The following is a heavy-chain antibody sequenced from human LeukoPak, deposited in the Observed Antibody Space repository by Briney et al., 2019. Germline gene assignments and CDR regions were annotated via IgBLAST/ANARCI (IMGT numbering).Heavy chain of an antibody. CDR2: ISGSSSCI. CDR3: ARVGSSGWYSWYYYGMDV. Sequence: GGSLRLSCAASGFTFSSYSMNWVRQAPGKGLEWVSSISGSSSCIYYADSVKGRFTISRDNAKNSLYLQMNSLRAEDTAVYYCARVGSSGWYSWYYYGMDVWGQGTTVTVSS. D-gene: IGHD6-19*01. V-gene: IGHV3-21*01. J-gene: IGHJ6*02. CDR1: GFTFSSYS.